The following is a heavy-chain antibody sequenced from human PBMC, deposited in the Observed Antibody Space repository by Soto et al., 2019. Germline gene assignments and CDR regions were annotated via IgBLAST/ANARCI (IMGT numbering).Heavy chain of an antibody. D-gene: IGHD3-10*01. Sequence: VGSLRLSCAASVFTFSSYWMHCVRQAPGKGLVWVSRMNEDGGTTDYADSVKGRFTISRDNAKNTLYLQMNSLRVEDTAVYYCASDTSGRAEVWGQGTTVNVSS. CDR1: VFTFSSYW. CDR3: ASDTSGRAEV. CDR2: MNEDGGTT. J-gene: IGHJ6*01. V-gene: IGHV3-74*01.